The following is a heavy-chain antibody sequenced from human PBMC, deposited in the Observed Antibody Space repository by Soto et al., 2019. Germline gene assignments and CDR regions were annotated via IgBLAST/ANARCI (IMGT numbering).Heavy chain of an antibody. J-gene: IGHJ4*02. D-gene: IGHD1-26*01. CDR3: AREGSRAYYFDY. Sequence: QVQLQESGPGLVKPSQTLSLTCTVSGGSISSGGYYWSWIRQHPGKGLEWIGYIYYSGSTYYNPSLKSRVTISVATSKNQFSLKLSSVTAADTAVYYCAREGSRAYYFDYWGQGTLVTVSS. CDR2: IYYSGST. V-gene: IGHV4-31*03. CDR1: GGSISSGGYY.